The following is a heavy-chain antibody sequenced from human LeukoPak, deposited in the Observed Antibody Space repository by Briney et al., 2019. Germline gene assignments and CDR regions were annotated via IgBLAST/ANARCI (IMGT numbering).Heavy chain of an antibody. CDR3: AKDQDVAAAGTWGSIDY. Sequence: GGSLRLSCAASGFTFSNYGIHWVRQAPGKGLEWVAVISYDATNEYYTDSVKGRSTISRDNSRNTLYLQMNSLRAEDTAVYYCAKDQDVAAAGTWGSIDYWGQGTLVTVSS. D-gene: IGHD6-13*01. CDR2: ISYDATNE. J-gene: IGHJ4*02. V-gene: IGHV3-30*18. CDR1: GFTFSNYG.